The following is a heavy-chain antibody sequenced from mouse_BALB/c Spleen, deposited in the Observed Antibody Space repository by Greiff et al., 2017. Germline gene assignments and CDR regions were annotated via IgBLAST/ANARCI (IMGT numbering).Heavy chain of an antibody. V-gene: IGHV5-6-5*01. Sequence: EVKLVESGGGLVKPGGSLKLSCAASGFTFSSYAMSWVRQTPEKRLEWVASISSGGSTYYPDSVKGRFTISRDNARNILYLQMSSLRSEDTAMYYCARDESYDYAFDYWGQGTTLTVSS. CDR2: ISSGGST. CDR1: GFTFSSYA. J-gene: IGHJ2*01. D-gene: IGHD2-4*01. CDR3: ARDESYDYAFDY.